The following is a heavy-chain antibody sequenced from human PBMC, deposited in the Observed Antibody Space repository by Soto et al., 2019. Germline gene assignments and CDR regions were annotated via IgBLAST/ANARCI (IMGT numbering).Heavy chain of an antibody. CDR2: IKSETDGGTI. CDR3: TPLALKYNSDWYPLSD. D-gene: IGHD6-19*01. V-gene: IGHV3-15*07. CDR1: GFTFSNVW. Sequence: EVQLVESGGGLVKPGGSLRLSCAGSGFTFSNVWMNWVRQAPGKGLEWVGRIKSETDGGTIDYAAPVKGRFTISRDDSNNTLSLQMNSLKTEDIATYYCTPLALKYNSDWYPLSDWGQGTRVTVSS. J-gene: IGHJ4*02.